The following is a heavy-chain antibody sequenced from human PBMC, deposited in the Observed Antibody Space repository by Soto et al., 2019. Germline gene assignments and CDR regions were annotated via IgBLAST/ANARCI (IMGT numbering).Heavy chain of an antibody. Sequence: PSETLSLTCTVSGGSLTKYYWSWIRQPAGKGLEWIGRVSTSGNVVSKASLRSRLTMSVDTSKNQLSLRLTSVTAADTAVYYCARDNNDFWSLYPLAFDYWGQGALVTVSS. J-gene: IGHJ4*02. CDR1: GGSLTKYY. CDR2: VSTSGNV. CDR3: ARDNNDFWSLYPLAFDY. V-gene: IGHV4-4*07. D-gene: IGHD3-3*01.